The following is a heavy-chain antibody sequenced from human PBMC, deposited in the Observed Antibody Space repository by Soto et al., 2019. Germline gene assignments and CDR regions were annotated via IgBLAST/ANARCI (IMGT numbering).Heavy chain of an antibody. Sequence: QVQLVQSGAEVKKPGASVKVSCKASGYTFTSYGISWVRQAPGQGLEWMGWISAYNGNTNYAQKLQGRVTMTTDTSPRPAHMERRRLRSEDTAVYYCARDWAAASPFASGGQGTVVPVSS. CDR1: GYTFTSYG. D-gene: IGHD6-13*01. CDR2: ISAYNGNT. CDR3: ARDWAAASPFAS. V-gene: IGHV1-18*01. J-gene: IGHJ4*02.